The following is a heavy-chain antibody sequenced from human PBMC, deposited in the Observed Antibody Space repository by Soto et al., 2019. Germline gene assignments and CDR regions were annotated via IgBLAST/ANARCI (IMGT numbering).Heavy chain of an antibody. V-gene: IGHV1-18*01. J-gene: IGHJ6*02. CDR1: VYTFTSYG. Sequence: QVQLVQSGAEVNKPGASVKVSCKASVYTFTSYGISWVRQAPGQGLEGMGWISAYNGNTNYAQKLQGRVTMTTDTSTSTAYMELRRLRSDDTAVYYCARLAAAPNTDYYYYGMDGWGQGTTVTVSS. CDR3: ARLAAAPNTDYYYYGMDG. D-gene: IGHD6-13*01. CDR2: ISAYNGNT.